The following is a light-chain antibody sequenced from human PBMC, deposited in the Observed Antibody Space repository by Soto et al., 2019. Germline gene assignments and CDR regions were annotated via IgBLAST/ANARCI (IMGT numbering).Light chain of an antibody. CDR1: RSDVGGYDY. CDR2: DVN. V-gene: IGLV2-14*01. Sequence: QSALTQPASVSGSPGQSITISCTGTRSDVGGYDYVSWYQQHPGKAPQLMIYDVNNRPSGVSNRFSGSKSGNTASLTISGLQAEDEADYYCSSYTSSSTLVFGTGTKLTVL. J-gene: IGLJ1*01. CDR3: SSYTSSSTLV.